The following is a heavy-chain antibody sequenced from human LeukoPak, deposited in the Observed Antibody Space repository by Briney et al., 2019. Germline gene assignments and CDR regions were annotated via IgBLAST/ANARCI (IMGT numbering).Heavy chain of an antibody. CDR1: GGSINPYY. CDR2: VYYTGSA. D-gene: IGHD4-11*01. J-gene: IGHJ4*02. CDR3: AGNTVLVPFDY. Sequence: KSSETLSLTCTVSGGSINPYYWSWIRQPPGKGLEWIGYVYYTGSASYSPSLESRATISVDTSKSQLSLRLNSVTAADTAVYYCAGNTVLVPFDYWGQGTLVTVSS. V-gene: IGHV4-59*01.